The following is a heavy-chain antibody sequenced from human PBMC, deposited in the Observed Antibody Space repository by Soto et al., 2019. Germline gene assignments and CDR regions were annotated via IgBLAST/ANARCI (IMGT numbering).Heavy chain of an antibody. V-gene: IGHV4-30-4*01. D-gene: IGHD3-22*01. CDR1: GGAISSGDYY. J-gene: IGHJ4*02. CDR2: IYYSGST. CDR3: ARVRTHYDSSGYSLKFDY. Sequence: QVQLQESGPGLVKPSQTLSLTCTVSGGAISSGDYYWSWIRQPPGKGLEWIGYIYYSGSTYYNPALKSRVTISVDTSKTQFSLKLSSVTAADTAVYYCARVRTHYDSSGYSLKFDYWGQGTLVTVSS.